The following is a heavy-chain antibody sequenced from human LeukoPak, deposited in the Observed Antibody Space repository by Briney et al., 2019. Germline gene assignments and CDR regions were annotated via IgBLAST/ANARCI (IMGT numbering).Heavy chain of an antibody. CDR2: IYSGGST. V-gene: IGHV3-53*01. CDR3: ARPRGSSGYLDAFDI. Sequence: PGGSLRLSCAASGFTVSSNYMSWVRQAPGKGLEWVSVIYSGGSTYYADSVKGRFTISRDNSKNTLYLQMNSLRAEDTAVYYCARPRGSSGYLDAFDIWGQETMVTVSS. D-gene: IGHD3-22*01. J-gene: IGHJ3*02. CDR1: GFTVSSNY.